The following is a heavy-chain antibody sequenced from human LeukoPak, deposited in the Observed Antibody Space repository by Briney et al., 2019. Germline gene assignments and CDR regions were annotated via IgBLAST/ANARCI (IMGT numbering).Heavy chain of an antibody. CDR2: IYHSGST. CDR3: ASPSDTVSYDLPYFDY. D-gene: IGHD3/OR15-3a*01. Sequence: PSETLSLTCTVSGGSISSSSYYWGWIRQPPGKGLEWIGSIYHSGSTYYNPSLKSRVTISVDTSKNQFSLKLSSVTAADTAVYYCASPSDTVSYDLPYFDYWGQGTLVTVSS. CDR1: GGSISSSSYY. J-gene: IGHJ4*02. V-gene: IGHV4-39*01.